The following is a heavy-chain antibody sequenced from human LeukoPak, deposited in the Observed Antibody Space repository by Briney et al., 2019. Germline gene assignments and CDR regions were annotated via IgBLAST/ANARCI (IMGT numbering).Heavy chain of an antibody. Sequence: SETLSLTCAVYGGSLSGYYWTWIRQPPGKGLEWIGEINQSGSTNHNPSLKSRVTISVDTSKNQFSLKLSSVTAADTAVYYCARGGFYGDYVYFDYWGQGTLVTVSS. V-gene: IGHV4-34*01. CDR2: INQSGST. CDR3: ARGGFYGDYVYFDY. J-gene: IGHJ4*02. CDR1: GGSLSGYY. D-gene: IGHD4-17*01.